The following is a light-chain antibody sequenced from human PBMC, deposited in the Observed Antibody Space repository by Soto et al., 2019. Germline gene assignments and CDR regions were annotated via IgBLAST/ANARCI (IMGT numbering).Light chain of an antibody. Sequence: DIQLAQSRSSLSASVGDRVTIACRASQTISNFLNWYQGKPGKPPKLLIYSSSTLQSGVPSRFSGSGSGTDFTLTINNLQPEDFATYYCQQAKSFPVSFGQGTRLEIK. CDR2: SSS. J-gene: IGKJ5*01. V-gene: IGKV1-39*01. CDR1: QTISNF. CDR3: QQAKSFPVS.